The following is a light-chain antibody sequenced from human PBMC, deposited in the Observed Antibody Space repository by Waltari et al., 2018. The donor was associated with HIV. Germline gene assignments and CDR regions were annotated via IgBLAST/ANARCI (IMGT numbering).Light chain of an antibody. CDR2: ANI. Sequence: QSVLTPPPSVSAAPGQRVPISCTGSSSNIGAGYDVHWFQQLPGTAPKLLIYANINRPSGVPDRFSGSKSGSSASLAITGLQAEDEAHYYCQSFDSSLTTSGVIFGGGTKLTVL. CDR3: QSFDSSLTTSGVI. CDR1: SSNIGAGYD. J-gene: IGLJ2*01. V-gene: IGLV1-40*01.